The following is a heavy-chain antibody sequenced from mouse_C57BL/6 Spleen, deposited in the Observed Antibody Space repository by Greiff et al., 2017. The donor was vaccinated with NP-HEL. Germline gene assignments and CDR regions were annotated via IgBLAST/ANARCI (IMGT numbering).Heavy chain of an antibody. Sequence: VQLQQSGPELVKPGASVKISCKASGYTFTDYYMNWVKQSHGKSLEWIGDINPNNGGTSYNQKFKGKATLTVDKSSSTAYMELRSLTSEDSAVYYCAREENWDFDYWGQGTTLTVSS. J-gene: IGHJ2*01. CDR1: GYTFTDYY. CDR3: AREENWDFDY. CDR2: INPNNGGT. D-gene: IGHD4-1*01. V-gene: IGHV1-26*01.